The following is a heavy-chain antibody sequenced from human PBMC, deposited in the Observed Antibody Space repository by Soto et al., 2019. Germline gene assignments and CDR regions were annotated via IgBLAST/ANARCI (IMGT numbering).Heavy chain of an antibody. V-gene: IGHV3-74*01. J-gene: IGHJ6*02. Sequence: EVQLVESGGGLVQPGGSLRLSCAASGFTFSSYWMHWVRQAPGKGLVWVSRINSDGSSTSYADSVKGRFTISRDNAKNTLYLQMNSLRAEDTAVYYCARENSHSLGIWYYYYGMDVWGQGTTVTVSS. CDR1: GFTFSSYW. CDR3: ARENSHSLGIWYYYYGMDV. D-gene: IGHD3-16*01. CDR2: INSDGSST.